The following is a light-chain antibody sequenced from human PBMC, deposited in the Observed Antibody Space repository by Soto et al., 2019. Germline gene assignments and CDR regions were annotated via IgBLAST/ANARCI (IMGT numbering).Light chain of an antibody. J-gene: IGKJ2*01. CDR3: QQSYSAPYT. Sequence: DIQMTQSPSSLSASVGDRVTITCRASQSISTYLNWYQQKPGKAPKLLTYAAFSLQSGVPSRFSGSGSATDFTLTISSLHPEDFATYYCQQSYSAPYTFGQGTKLEI. CDR1: QSISTY. CDR2: AAF. V-gene: IGKV1-39*01.